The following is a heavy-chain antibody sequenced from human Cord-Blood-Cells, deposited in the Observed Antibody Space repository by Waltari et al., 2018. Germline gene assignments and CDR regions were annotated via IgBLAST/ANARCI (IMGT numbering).Heavy chain of an antibody. CDR3: ARRGAARPFDY. Sequence: QLQLQESGPGLVKPSETLSLTCTVSGGPISSRSYYWGWIRQPPGKGLEWIGSVYYSGTTHNNPSLKSRVTISVDTSKNQFSLKLSSVTAADTAVYYCARRGAARPFDYWGQGTLVTVSS. CDR1: GGPISSRSYY. CDR2: VYYSGTT. V-gene: IGHV4-39*01. D-gene: IGHD6-6*01. J-gene: IGHJ4*02.